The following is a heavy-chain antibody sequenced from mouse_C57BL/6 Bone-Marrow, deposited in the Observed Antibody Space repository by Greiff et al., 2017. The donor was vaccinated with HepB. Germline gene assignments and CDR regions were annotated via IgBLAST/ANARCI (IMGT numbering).Heavy chain of an antibody. Sequence: VQLQQPGAELVKPGASVKLSCKASGYTFTSYWMHWVKQRPGQGLEWIGMIHPNSGSTNYNEKFKSKATLTVDKSSSTAYMQLSSLTSEDAAVYYCGSYYGSSYQAWFAYWGQGTLVTVSA. V-gene: IGHV1-64*01. J-gene: IGHJ3*01. CDR3: GSYYGSSYQAWFAY. CDR2: IHPNSGST. D-gene: IGHD1-1*01. CDR1: GYTFTSYW.